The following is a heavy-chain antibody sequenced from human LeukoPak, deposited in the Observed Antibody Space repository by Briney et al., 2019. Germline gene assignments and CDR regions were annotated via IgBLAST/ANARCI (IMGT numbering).Heavy chain of an antibody. CDR3: ARSYDILTGYCSPFDY. CDR1: GYTFTSYY. D-gene: IGHD3-9*01. Sequence: ASVKVSCKASGYTFTSYYMHWVRQAPGQGLEWMGIINPSGGSTSYAQKFQGRVTMTRDMSTSTVYMELSSLRSEDTAVYYCARSYDILTGYCSPFDYWGQGTLVTVSS. J-gene: IGHJ4*02. CDR2: INPSGGST. V-gene: IGHV1-46*01.